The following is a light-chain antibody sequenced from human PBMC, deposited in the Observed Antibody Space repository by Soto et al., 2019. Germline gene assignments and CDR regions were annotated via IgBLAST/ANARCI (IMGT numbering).Light chain of an antibody. CDR1: SSDVGSYNY. J-gene: IGLJ1*01. CDR3: SSYTSGSNLYV. V-gene: IGLV2-14*01. Sequence: HSALTHPASVSGSPGHSITISCTGTSSDVGSYNYVSWYQHHPGKAPRLMIYASSNRPSGVSHRFSGSRSGNTASLTISGLHAEDDPDYHCSSYTSGSNLYVFGTGTKVTAL. CDR2: ASS.